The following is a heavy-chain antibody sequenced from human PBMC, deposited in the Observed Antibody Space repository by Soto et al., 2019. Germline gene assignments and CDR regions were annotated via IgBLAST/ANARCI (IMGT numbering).Heavy chain of an antibody. CDR3: AKGHRDDLVGATTGGWYFDL. V-gene: IGHV3-30*18. J-gene: IGHJ2*01. CDR2: ISYDGSNK. D-gene: IGHD1-26*01. CDR1: GFTFRTYG. Sequence: PGGSLRLSCAASGFTFRTYGMHWVRQAPGKGLEWVAVISYDGSNKYYADSVKGRFTISRDNSKNTLYLQMNSLRAEDTAVYYCAKGHRDDLVGATTGGWYFDLWGRGTLVTVSS.